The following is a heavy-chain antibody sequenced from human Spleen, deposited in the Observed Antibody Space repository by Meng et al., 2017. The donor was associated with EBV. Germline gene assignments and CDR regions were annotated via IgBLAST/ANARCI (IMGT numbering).Heavy chain of an antibody. Sequence: EVKVMESGGGLVQPGGSLRLSCADSGFTLSSYWVHWVRQAPGKGLVWVSRISSDGNVITYADSVKGRFTISRDNAKNTVYLQMNNVRVEDTAVYYCAKDCFGAKDSWGQGTLVTVSS. V-gene: IGHV3-74*01. D-gene: IGHD1-26*01. CDR3: AKDCFGAKDS. J-gene: IGHJ4*02. CDR1: GFTLSSYW. CDR2: ISSDGNVI.